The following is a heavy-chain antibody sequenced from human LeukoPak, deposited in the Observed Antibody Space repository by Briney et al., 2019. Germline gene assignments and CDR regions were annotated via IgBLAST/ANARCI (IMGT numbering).Heavy chain of an antibody. CDR3: ARDPTPRYCSGGSCYTHYGMDV. Sequence: SGGSLRLSCAASGFTFSSYSMNWVRQAPGKGLEWVSSISSSSSYIYYADSVKGRLTISRDNAKNSLYLQMNSLRAEDTAVYYCARDPTPRYCSGGSCYTHYGMDVWGQGTTVTVSS. CDR2: ISSSSSYI. J-gene: IGHJ6*02. CDR1: GFTFSSYS. V-gene: IGHV3-21*01. D-gene: IGHD2-15*01.